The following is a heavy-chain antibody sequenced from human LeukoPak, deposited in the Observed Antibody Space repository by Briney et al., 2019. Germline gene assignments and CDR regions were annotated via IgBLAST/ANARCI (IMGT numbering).Heavy chain of an antibody. CDR1: GFTFSDYY. Sequence: GGSLRLSCAASGFTFSDYYMNWVRQAPGKGLEWVSNIRGSSSAKNYADSVKGRFTISRDNAKNSLYLEMSSLRAEDTAVYYCARDRDWSFDYWGQGTLVTVSS. D-gene: IGHD3-9*01. J-gene: IGHJ4*02. CDR2: IRGSSSAK. CDR3: ARDRDWSFDY. V-gene: IGHV3-11*06.